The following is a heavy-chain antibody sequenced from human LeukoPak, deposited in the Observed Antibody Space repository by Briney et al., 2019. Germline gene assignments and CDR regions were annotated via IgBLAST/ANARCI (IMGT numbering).Heavy chain of an antibody. J-gene: IGHJ4*02. CDR3: TRAVGEGAEYYFDY. D-gene: IGHD1-26*01. CDR1: GFTFGDYA. V-gene: IGHV3-49*04. Sequence: PGRSLRLSCTASGFTFGDYAMSWVRQAPGKGLEWVGFIRSKAYGGTTEYAASVKGRFTISRDDSKSIAYLQMNSLKTEDTAVYYCTRAVGEGAEYYFDYWGQGTLVTVSS. CDR2: IRSKAYGGTT.